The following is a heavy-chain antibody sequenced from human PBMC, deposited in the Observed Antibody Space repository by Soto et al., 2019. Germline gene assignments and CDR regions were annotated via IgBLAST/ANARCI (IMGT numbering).Heavy chain of an antibody. CDR2: IKQDGSEK. Sequence: GGSLRLSCAASGFTFSSYWMSWVRQAPGKGMEWVANIKQDGSEKYYVDSVKGRLTISIDNAKNSLYLQMNSLRAEDTAVYYCARRPAAGKYNWLDXWGQGTRVT. V-gene: IGHV3-7*01. CDR3: ARRPAAGKYNWLDX. J-gene: IGHJ5*02. D-gene: IGHD6-13*01. CDR1: GFTFSSYW.